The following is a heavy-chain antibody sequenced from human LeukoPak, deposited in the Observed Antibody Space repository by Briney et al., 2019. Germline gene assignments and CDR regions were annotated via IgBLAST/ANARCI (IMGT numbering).Heavy chain of an antibody. Sequence: SETLSLTCTVSGGSISSGDYYWSWIRQPPGKGLEWIGYIYYSGSTYYNPSLKSRVTISVDTSKNQFSLKLSSVTAADTAVYYCAREVWADNWNYFDYWGQGTLDTVSS. CDR2: IYYSGST. J-gene: IGHJ4*02. CDR3: AREVWADNWNYFDY. V-gene: IGHV4-30-4*08. CDR1: GGSISSGDYY. D-gene: IGHD1-20*01.